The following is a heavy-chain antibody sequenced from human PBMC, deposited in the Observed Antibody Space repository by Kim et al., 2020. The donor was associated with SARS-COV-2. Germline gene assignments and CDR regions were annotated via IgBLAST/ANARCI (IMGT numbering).Heavy chain of an antibody. CDR3: ARDLEYYDILSGYYNPQYYHGLDV. V-gene: IGHV3-74*03. Sequence: GGSLRLSCSTSGFTFTNYWMHWVRQVPGKGLEWVARINSDGRGTTYADSVKGRFTISRDNVQNTLYLQMNNLRAEDTAVYFCARDLEYYDILSGYYNPQYYHGLDVWGQGTTVTVS. CDR1: GFTFTNYW. CDR2: INSDGRGT. D-gene: IGHD3-9*01. J-gene: IGHJ6*02.